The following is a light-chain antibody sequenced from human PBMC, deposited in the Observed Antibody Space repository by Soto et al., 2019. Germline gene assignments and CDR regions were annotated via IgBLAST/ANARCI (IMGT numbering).Light chain of an antibody. Sequence: QSALTQPASVSGSPGQSITSSCTGTSSDVGGYNYVSWYQQHPGKAPKLMIYEVSNRPSGVSNRFSGSKSGNTASLTTSGLQAENEAEYYGSSYTCRSTYVLGTATKLTVL. CDR3: SSYTCRSTYV. CDR2: EVS. CDR1: SSDVGGYNY. V-gene: IGLV2-14*01. J-gene: IGLJ1*01.